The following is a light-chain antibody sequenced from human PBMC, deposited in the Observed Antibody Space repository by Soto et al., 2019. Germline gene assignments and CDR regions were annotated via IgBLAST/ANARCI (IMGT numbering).Light chain of an antibody. V-gene: IGKV3-15*01. CDR1: QSVSSN. CDR2: GAS. J-gene: IGKJ2*01. CDR3: QQYNNWPPYT. Sequence: ELVMTQSPATLSVSPGERATLSCRASQSVSSNLAWYQHKPGQAPRLLIYGASTRATGIPARFSGSGSGTEFTLTIRSLQSEDFAVYYCQQYNNWPPYTFGQGTKLEIK.